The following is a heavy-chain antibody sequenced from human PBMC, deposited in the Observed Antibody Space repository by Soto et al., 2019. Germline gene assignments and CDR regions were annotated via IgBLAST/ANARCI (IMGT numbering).Heavy chain of an antibody. CDR3: ARGSSRWDY. V-gene: IGHV1-69*06. J-gene: IGHJ4*02. CDR1: GGTFSSYA. Sequence: SVKVSCKASGGTFSSYAISWVRQAPGQGLEWMGGIIPIFGTANYAQKFQGRVTMSVDTSKNQFSLRLSSVTAADTAMYYCARGSSRWDYWGQGTLVTVSS. CDR2: IIPIFGTA. D-gene: IGHD6-13*01.